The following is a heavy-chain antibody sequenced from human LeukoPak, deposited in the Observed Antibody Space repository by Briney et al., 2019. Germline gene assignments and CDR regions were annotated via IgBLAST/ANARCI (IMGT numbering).Heavy chain of an antibody. D-gene: IGHD2-8*02. J-gene: IGHJ4*02. CDR1: AFTVSSNF. CDR3: ASGRSYWYHLDY. V-gene: IGHV3-53*04. Sequence: GGALRLSRAPSAFTVSSNFMTWGRQAPGKGLECGSLFYAGGGTYYADPVQGRFSSSRHLSKNTIDLQMNNLRLEDTAVYYCASGRSYWYHLDYWGRGTLVTVSS. CDR2: FYAGGGT.